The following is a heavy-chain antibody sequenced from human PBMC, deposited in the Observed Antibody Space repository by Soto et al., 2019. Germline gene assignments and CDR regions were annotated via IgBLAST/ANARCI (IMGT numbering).Heavy chain of an antibody. V-gene: IGHV4-30-4*01. CDR3: ARIRSTYGDYFDS. CDR2: VYFSGFT. CDR1: GDSISSGGFY. Sequence: QVQLQESGPGLVRPSQTLFLTCSVSGDSISSGGFYWTWVRRHPGKGLEWIGYVYFSGFTQSNPSLKSRLSMSVDTSKNQVSLKLSSVTAADTAVYYCARIRSTYGDYFDSWGQGTLVTVSS. J-gene: IGHJ4*02. D-gene: IGHD4-17*01.